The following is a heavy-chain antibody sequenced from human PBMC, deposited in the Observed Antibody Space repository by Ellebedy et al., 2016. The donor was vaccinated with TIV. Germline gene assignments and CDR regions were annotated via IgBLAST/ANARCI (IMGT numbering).Heavy chain of an antibody. D-gene: IGHD3-10*01. CDR3: VTSAIYGSGSLDY. CDR1: GFTFSSYA. V-gene: IGHV3-30-3*01. J-gene: IGHJ4*02. CDR2: ISYDGSNK. Sequence: GESLKISCAASGFTFSSYAMHWVRQAPGKGLEWVAVISYDGSNKYYADSVKGRFTISRDNSKNTLYLQMNSLRAEDTAVYYCVTSAIYGSGSLDYWGQGTLVTVSS.